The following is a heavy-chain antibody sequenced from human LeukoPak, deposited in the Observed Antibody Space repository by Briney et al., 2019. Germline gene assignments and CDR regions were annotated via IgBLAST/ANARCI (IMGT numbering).Heavy chain of an antibody. CDR2: ITADGSGT. J-gene: IGHJ4*02. CDR3: ARGYYGSGSPY. D-gene: IGHD3-10*01. CDR1: GFTFSGYW. Sequence: GGSLRLSCAASGFTFSGYWMHWVRQTPGKGLVWVSSITADGSGTAYADAVKGRFTMSRDNAKNTVHLQMNSLRAEDTALYYCARGYYGSGSPYWGQGTLVTVSS. V-gene: IGHV3-74*01.